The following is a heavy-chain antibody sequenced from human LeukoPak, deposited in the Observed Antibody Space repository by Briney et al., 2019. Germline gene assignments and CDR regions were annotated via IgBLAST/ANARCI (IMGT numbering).Heavy chain of an antibody. CDR3: AKDHGRDGYNFDY. V-gene: IGHV3-30*18. Sequence: GGSLRLSCAASGFTFSSYGMHWVRQAPGKGLEWVAVISYDGSNKYYADSVKGRFTISRDNSKNTLCLQMNSLRAEDTAVYYCAKDHGRDGYNFDYWGQGTLVTVSS. J-gene: IGHJ4*02. CDR2: ISYDGSNK. D-gene: IGHD5-24*01. CDR1: GFTFSSYG.